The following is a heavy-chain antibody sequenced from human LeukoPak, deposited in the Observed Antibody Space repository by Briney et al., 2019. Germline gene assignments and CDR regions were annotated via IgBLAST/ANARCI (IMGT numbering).Heavy chain of an antibody. CDR1: GFTFSSYS. Sequence: TGGSLRLSCAVSGFTFSSYSKNWVRRAPGKGLEWVSYIGSSVSTRYYADSVKGRFTISRDNGKHSLYLQMNSLRAEDTAVYYCAREGSDFWSGYSKGYFDYWGQGTLVTVSS. CDR2: IGSSVSTR. CDR3: AREGSDFWSGYSKGYFDY. V-gene: IGHV3-48*01. D-gene: IGHD3-3*01. J-gene: IGHJ4*02.